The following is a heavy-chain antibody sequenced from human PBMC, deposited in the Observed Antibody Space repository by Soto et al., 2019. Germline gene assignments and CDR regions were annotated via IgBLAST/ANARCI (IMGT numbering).Heavy chain of an antibody. CDR1: GGSISSGGYS. V-gene: IGHV4-30-2*01. J-gene: IGHJ3*02. CDR2: IYHSGST. CDR3: ARSCSSTSCYTAIDAFDI. Sequence: SETLSLTGAVSGGSISSGGYSWSWIRQPPGKGLEWIGYIYHSGSTYYNPSLKSRVTISVDRSKNQFSLKLSSVTAADTAVYYCARSCSSTSCYTAIDAFDIWGQGTMVTVSS. D-gene: IGHD2-2*02.